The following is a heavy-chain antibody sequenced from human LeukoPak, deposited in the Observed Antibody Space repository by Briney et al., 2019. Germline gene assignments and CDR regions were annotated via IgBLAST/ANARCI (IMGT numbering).Heavy chain of an antibody. J-gene: IGHJ4*02. CDR2: IYSGGST. V-gene: IGHV3-53*01. D-gene: IGHD4-23*01. CDR1: GFTVSSNY. CDR3: ARGLRWFRPFDY. Sequence: GGSLRLSCAASGFTVSSNYMSWVRQARGKGLEWVSVIYSGGSTYYADSIKGRFTISRDNSKNTLYLQMNSLGAEDTAIYYCARGLRWFRPFDYWGQGTLVTVSS.